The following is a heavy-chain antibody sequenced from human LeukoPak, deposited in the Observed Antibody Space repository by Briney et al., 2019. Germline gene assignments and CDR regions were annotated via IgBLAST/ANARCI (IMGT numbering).Heavy chain of an antibody. CDR3: ARHGVAPTGGSWSYFDY. J-gene: IGHJ4*02. CDR2: IYYTGST. CDR1: GGSIISYY. V-gene: IGHV4-59*08. Sequence: PSETLSLTCSVSGGSIISYYWSWIRQPPGKGLEWIGYIYYTGSTNSNPSLKSRVTISVVTSKNQFSLKLSSVTAADTAVYYCARHGVAPTGGSWSYFDYWGQGTLVTVSS. D-gene: IGHD3-16*01.